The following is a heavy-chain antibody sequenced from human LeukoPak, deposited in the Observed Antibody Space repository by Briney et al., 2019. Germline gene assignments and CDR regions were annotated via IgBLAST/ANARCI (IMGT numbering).Heavy chain of an antibody. Sequence: SVKVSCKASGGTFSSYAISWVRQAPGQGLEWMGRIIPIFGTANYAQKFQGRVTITTDGSTGTAYMELSSLRSEDTAVYYCATYDSSGYYYGPFDYWGQGTLVTVSS. V-gene: IGHV1-69*05. J-gene: IGHJ4*02. CDR1: GGTFSSYA. CDR3: ATYDSSGYYYGPFDY. D-gene: IGHD3-22*01. CDR2: IIPIFGTA.